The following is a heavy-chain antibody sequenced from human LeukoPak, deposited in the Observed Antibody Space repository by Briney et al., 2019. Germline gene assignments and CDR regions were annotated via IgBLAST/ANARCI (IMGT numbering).Heavy chain of an antibody. CDR3: TRGSGSYVH. V-gene: IGHV5-51*01. J-gene: IGHJ1*01. CDR1: GYSFTKHW. D-gene: IGHD6-19*01. CDR2: IFPGDSDT. Sequence: GGSLKISCKGSGYSFTKHWIAWVRQMPGKGLKWMGIIFPGDSDTRYSPSFQGQVTISADKSISTAYLQWSSLKASDTAMYYCTRGSGSYVHWGQGTLVTVSS.